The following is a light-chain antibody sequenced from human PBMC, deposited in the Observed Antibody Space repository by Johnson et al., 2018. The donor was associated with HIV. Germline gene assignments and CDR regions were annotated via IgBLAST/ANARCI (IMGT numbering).Light chain of an antibody. CDR3: GTWGGV. CDR1: SSNIGRNY. CDR2: DNN. V-gene: IGLV1-51*01. Sequence: QSALTQPPSVSAAPGQKVTISCSGSSSNIGRNYVSWYQQLPGTAPKLLIFDNNKRPSGIPDRFSGSKSGTSATLGITGLQTGDEADYYCGTWGGVFGTGTKVTVL. J-gene: IGLJ1*01.